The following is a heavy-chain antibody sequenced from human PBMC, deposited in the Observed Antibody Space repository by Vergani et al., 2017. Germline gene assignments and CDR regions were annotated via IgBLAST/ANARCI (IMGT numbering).Heavy chain of an antibody. CDR2: VYARDSIT. Sequence: EVQLVQSGAEVKKPGESLKISCEGSGYTFTDYWVGWVRQKPGIGLEWMGVVYARDSITRYSLSFEGQVTISADKSINTAYLEWDSLRASDSALYYCARHTTYTDSWGQGTLVTVSS. V-gene: IGHV5-51*01. CDR3: ARHTTYTDS. J-gene: IGHJ4*02. CDR1: GYTFTDYW. D-gene: IGHD1-1*01.